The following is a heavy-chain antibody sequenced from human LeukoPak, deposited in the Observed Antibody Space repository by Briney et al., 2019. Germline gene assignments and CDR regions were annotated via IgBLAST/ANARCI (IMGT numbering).Heavy chain of an antibody. CDR3: AELGITMIGGA. D-gene: IGHD3-10*02. J-gene: IGHJ6*04. Sequence: GGSLRLSCAASGVIFSNYWMHWVRQAPGKGLVWVSRINRDGSSTSYADSVKGRFTISRDNAKNTLYLQMNSLRAEDTAVYYCAELGITMIGGAWGKGTTVTISS. CDR1: GVIFSNYW. V-gene: IGHV3-74*01. CDR2: INRDGSST.